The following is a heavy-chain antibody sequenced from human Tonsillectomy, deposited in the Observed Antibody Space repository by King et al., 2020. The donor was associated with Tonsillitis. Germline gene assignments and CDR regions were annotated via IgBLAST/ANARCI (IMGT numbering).Heavy chain of an antibody. Sequence: QLVQSGAEVKKPGASVKVSCKASGYTFTGYYIHWVRQAPGPGLEWMGWINPNSGGKDYAQKFQGRVTMTRDTFITTAYLDLSRLRSDDTALYYCARARGGSYFFAYWGQGTLVTVSS. CDR1: GYTFTGYY. V-gene: IGHV1-2*02. D-gene: IGHD1-26*01. CDR3: ARARGGSYFFAY. CDR2: INPNSGGK. J-gene: IGHJ4*02.